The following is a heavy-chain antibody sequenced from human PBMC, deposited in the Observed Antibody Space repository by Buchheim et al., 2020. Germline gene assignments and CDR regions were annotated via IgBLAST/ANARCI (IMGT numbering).Heavy chain of an antibody. Sequence: QVQLQESGPGLVKPSETLSLTCTVSGDSISNYYWNWIRQPLGKGLEWIGYIYDSGSTNYNPSLKSRVTISVDTSKNQLSLKLRSVTAADTAVYYCARDRGRRCSDGGCFSGWYFDLWGRGTL. CDR1: GDSISNYY. CDR2: IYDSGST. J-gene: IGHJ2*01. D-gene: IGHD2-15*01. CDR3: ARDRGRRCSDGGCFSGWYFDL. V-gene: IGHV4-59*01.